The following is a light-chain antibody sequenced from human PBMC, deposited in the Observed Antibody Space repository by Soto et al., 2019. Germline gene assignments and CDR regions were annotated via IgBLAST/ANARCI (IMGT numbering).Light chain of an antibody. CDR1: QGITSW. CDR3: QQTTSFALT. V-gene: IGKV1-12*01. J-gene: IGKJ4*02. CDR2: AAS. Sequence: DLQVAQSPSSVSASVGDRVTITFRASQGITSWLARYQQKPGRAPKLLIYAASSLQSGVTSRFSGSVTGTDFTLTYSGLQPEDFVTYYCQQTTSFALTVGGGLKVEI.